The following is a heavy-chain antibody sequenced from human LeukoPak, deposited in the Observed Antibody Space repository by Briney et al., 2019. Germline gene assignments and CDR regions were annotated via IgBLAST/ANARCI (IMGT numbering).Heavy chain of an antibody. V-gene: IGHV2-5*02. J-gene: IGHJ5*02. Sequence: SGPTLVNPTQTLTLTCTLSGFSLSTSGVAVGWIRQPPTKALEWPALIYWDDDKRYSPSLKSRLTITKDTSKNQVVLTMTNVDPVDTATYYCAHLGSENITIPGSYNWFDPWGQGTLVTVSS. D-gene: IGHD2/OR15-2a*01. CDR2: IYWDDDK. CDR1: GFSLSTSGVA. CDR3: AHLGSENITIPGSYNWFDP.